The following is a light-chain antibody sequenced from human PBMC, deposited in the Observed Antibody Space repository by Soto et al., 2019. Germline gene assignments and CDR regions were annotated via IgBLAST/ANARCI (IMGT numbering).Light chain of an antibody. CDR1: KLGEKF. Sequence: SYELTQPPSVSVSPGQTARITCSGDKLGEKFACWYQQKPGQSPVVVIYQDKKRPSAIPERFSGSNSGNTATLTISGTETMDEADYYCQTWDNSTVVFGGGPKLTVL. V-gene: IGLV3-1*01. CDR3: QTWDNSTVV. CDR2: QDK. J-gene: IGLJ2*01.